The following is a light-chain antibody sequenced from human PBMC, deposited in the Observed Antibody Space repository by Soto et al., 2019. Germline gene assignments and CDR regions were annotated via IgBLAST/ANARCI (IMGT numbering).Light chain of an antibody. Sequence: QSPLTQPASVSGSPGQSITISCTGTSSDIGTYNYVSWYQQHPGKAPKLMLYEVSNRPSGVSNRFFGSKSGNTASLTISGLQAEDEADYFCNSYTSSSTLYVFGTGTKVTVL. CDR2: EVS. CDR3: NSYTSSSTLYV. J-gene: IGLJ1*01. CDR1: SSDIGTYNY. V-gene: IGLV2-14*01.